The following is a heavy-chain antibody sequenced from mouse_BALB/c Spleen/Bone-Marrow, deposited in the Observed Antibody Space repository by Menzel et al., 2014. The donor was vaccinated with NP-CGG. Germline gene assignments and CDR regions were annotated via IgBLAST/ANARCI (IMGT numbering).Heavy chain of an antibody. CDR1: GFTFSSYG. CDR2: ISSGGSHT. J-gene: IGHJ1*01. V-gene: IGHV5-6*01. CDR3: ARQWYDNSYWYFDV. Sequence: EVQLQESGGDLVKPGGSLKLSCAASGFTFSSYGMSWVRQTPDKRLEWVATISSGGSHTYYPDSVKGRFTTSRDNAKNTLYQQMSSLNSEDTTIYYCARQWYDNSYWYFDVWGAGTTVTVSS. D-gene: IGHD2-10*02.